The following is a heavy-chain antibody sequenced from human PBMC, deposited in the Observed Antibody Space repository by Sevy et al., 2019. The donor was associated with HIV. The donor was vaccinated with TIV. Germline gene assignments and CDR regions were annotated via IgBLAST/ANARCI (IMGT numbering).Heavy chain of an antibody. CDR3: AKDYSTGWYCYYYGMDV. Sequence: GGSLRLSCVASGFTFRTYGIHWVRQAPGKGLEWVAFIHYKGSDKYYADAVKGRYTISRDNSKNTVYLQMSSLRSEDTAVYYCAKDYSTGWYCYYYGMDVRRQGTTVTVSS. J-gene: IGHJ6*02. CDR2: IHYKGSDK. CDR1: GFTFRTYG. V-gene: IGHV3-30*02. D-gene: IGHD6-19*01.